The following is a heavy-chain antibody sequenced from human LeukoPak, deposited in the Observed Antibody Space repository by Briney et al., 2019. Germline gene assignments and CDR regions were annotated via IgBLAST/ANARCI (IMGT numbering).Heavy chain of an antibody. Sequence: PGGSLRLSCAASGFTFSSYGMHWVRQAPGKGLEWVAVIWYDGSNKYYADSVKGRFTISRDSSKNTLYLQMNSLRAEDTAVYYCARVTGGDYYYYGMDVWGQGTTVTVSS. D-gene: IGHD3-10*01. V-gene: IGHV3-33*01. CDR3: ARVTGGDYYYYGMDV. CDR1: GFTFSSYG. CDR2: IWYDGSNK. J-gene: IGHJ6*02.